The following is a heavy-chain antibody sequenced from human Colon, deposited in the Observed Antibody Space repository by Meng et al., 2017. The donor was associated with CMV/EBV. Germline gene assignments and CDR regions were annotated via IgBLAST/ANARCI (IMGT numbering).Heavy chain of an antibody. D-gene: IGHD2-15*01. CDR3: ARGRGGGKWFDP. V-gene: IGHV1-8*02. CDR1: GYIFSTYD. Sequence: ASVKVSCKASGYIFSTYDIYWMRQATGQGLEWMGWMSPINGKTGYAQKFQGRVTMSKNNSISTAYMELSSLTLDDTAVYDCARGRGGGKWFDPWGQGTLVTVSS. J-gene: IGHJ5*02. CDR2: MSPINGKT.